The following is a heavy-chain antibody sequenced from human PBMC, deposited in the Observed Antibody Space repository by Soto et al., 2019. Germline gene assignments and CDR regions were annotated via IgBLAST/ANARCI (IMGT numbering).Heavy chain of an antibody. CDR1: GFTFSSYG. CDR3: AKDRSSGYCSSTSCYTGYYYYYGMDV. V-gene: IGHV3-30*18. CDR2: ISYDGSNK. D-gene: IGHD2-2*02. J-gene: IGHJ6*02. Sequence: GGSLRLSCAASGFTFSSYGMHWARQAPGKGLEWVAVISYDGSNKYYADSVKGRFTISRDNSKNTLYLQMNSLRAEDTAVYYCAKDRSSGYCSSTSCYTGYYYYYGMDVWGQGTTVTVSS.